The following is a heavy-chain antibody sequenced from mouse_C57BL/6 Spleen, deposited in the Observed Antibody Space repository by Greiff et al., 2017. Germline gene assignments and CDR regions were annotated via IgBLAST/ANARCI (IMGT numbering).Heavy chain of an antibody. CDR2: IHPNSGST. CDR3: AKGTGTSYAMDY. D-gene: IGHD4-1*01. Sequence: QVQLQQPGAELVKPGASVKLSCKASGYTFTSYWMHWVKQRPGQGLEWIGMIHPNSGSTNYNEKFKSKATLTVDKSSSTAYMQLSSLTAEDSAVYYCAKGTGTSYAMDYWGQGTSVTVSS. CDR1: GYTFTSYW. V-gene: IGHV1-64*01. J-gene: IGHJ4*01.